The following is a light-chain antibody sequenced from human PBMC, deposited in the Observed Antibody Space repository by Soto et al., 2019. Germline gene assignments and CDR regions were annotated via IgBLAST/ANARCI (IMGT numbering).Light chain of an antibody. J-gene: IGLJ3*02. CDR3: QTWATGPDWV. V-gene: IGLV4-69*01. Sequence: QLVLTQSPSASASLGASVKLTCTLSSGHSTYAIAWHQQQPEKGPRYLMKLDSDGSHSKGDGIPDRFSGSSSGAERYLTISGLQSEDEADYYCQTWATGPDWVFGGGTQLTVL. CDR2: LDSDGSH. CDR1: SGHSTYA.